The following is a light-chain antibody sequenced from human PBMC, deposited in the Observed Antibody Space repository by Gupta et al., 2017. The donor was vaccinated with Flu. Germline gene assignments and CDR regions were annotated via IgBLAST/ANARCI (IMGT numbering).Light chain of an antibody. V-gene: IGKV1-39*01. CDR3: QQCYNIPHS. Sequence: DIRMTQSPSSLSASVKDRVTITCRPSQSISSYLNWYQQKPGKAPKLLIYAASSLQTGVPPRFGGSGSGTNFTLTISGLKPEDFATYYCQQCYNIPHSFGGGTIVEMK. J-gene: IGKJ4*01. CDR1: QSISSY. CDR2: AAS.